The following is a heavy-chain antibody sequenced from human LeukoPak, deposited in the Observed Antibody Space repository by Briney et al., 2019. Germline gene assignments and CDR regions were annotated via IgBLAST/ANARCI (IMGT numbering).Heavy chain of an antibody. D-gene: IGHD3-3*01. CDR1: GFTFSAYA. CDR3: AKSWSGYYSYYLDV. V-gene: IGHV3-30*02. J-gene: IGHJ6*03. CDR2: IMNDGTDK. Sequence: GRSLRLSCAASGFTFSAYAMHWVRQAPGKGLEWVASIMNDGTDKKHVDSVNGRFTIPRDNSKNTLFLQMDSLRPEHTAIYYCAKSWSGYYSYYLDVWGKGTRVRVS.